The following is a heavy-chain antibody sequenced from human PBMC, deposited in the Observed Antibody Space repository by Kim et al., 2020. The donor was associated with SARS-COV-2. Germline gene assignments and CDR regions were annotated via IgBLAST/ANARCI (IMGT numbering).Heavy chain of an antibody. V-gene: IGHV3-30*07. J-gene: IGHJ4*02. D-gene: IGHD3-22*01. CDR3: ARDRAFGDYDSSDY. Sequence: ADSVKGRFTISRDNSKNTMYLQMNSRRAEDTAVYYCARDRAFGDYDSSDYWGQGTLVTVSS.